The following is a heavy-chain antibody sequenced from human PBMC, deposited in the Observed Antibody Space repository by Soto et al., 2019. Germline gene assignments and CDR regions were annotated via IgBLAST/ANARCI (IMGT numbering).Heavy chain of an antibody. V-gene: IGHV1-18*01. CDR2: ISPYNGNT. J-gene: IGHJ4*02. CDR1: GYTFTSYG. D-gene: IGHD6-13*01. CDR3: ARDDESSSWYRYFDS. Sequence: QVPLVQSGAEVKKPGASVKVSCKSSGYTFTSYGISWVRQAPGQGLEWMGWISPYNGNTNYAQKFQGRFTMTTDTSTSTAYLELRSLTSDDTAVYYCARDDESSSWYRYFDSWGQGTLVTVSS.